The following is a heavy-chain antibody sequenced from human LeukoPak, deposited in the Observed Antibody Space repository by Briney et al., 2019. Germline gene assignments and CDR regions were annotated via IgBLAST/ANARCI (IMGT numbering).Heavy chain of an antibody. CDR3: AKDSYLSPFDY. CDR1: GFSFSSYT. V-gene: IGHV3-23*01. CDR2: ISAGGGST. Sequence: PGGSLRLSCATSGFSFSSYTMNWVRQAPGKGLEWVSAISAGGGSTYYADSVKGRFAISRDNSNNTLYLQMNSLRAEDTAIYYCAKDSYLSPFDYWGQGTLVTVSS. J-gene: IGHJ4*02.